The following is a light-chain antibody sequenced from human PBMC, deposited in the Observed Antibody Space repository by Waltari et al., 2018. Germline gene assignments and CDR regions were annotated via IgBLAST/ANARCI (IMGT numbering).Light chain of an antibody. J-gene: IGKJ1*01. CDR1: QSVSSY. Sequence: EIVLTQSPATLSLSPGARATLSCRASQSVSSYFAWYQQKPGHAPRLLIYDASNRATGIPARFSGSGSGTDFTLTISSLEPEDFAVYYCQQRSNWPPTFGQGTKVEIK. CDR3: QQRSNWPPT. V-gene: IGKV3-11*01. CDR2: DAS.